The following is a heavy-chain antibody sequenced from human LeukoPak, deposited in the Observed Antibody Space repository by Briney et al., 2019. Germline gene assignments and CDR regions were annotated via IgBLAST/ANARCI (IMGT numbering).Heavy chain of an antibody. V-gene: IGHV3-23*01. Sequence: PGGSLRLSCTASGFTFSAYAMMWVRQAPGKGPEWVSAIRGGGGSAFYADSVKGRFTISRDNVKNTLYLQMNSLRVEDTAVYYCTGPSFDASGMGFDPWGQGALVTVSS. CDR2: IRGGGGSA. J-gene: IGHJ5*02. CDR1: GFTFSAYA. D-gene: IGHD3-10*01. CDR3: TGPSFDASGMGFDP.